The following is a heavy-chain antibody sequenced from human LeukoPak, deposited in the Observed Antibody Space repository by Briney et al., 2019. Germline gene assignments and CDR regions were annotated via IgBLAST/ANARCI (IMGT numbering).Heavy chain of an antibody. J-gene: IGHJ4*02. V-gene: IGHV5-51*01. D-gene: IGHD6-13*01. CDR2: IYPGDSDT. CDR1: GSSFNNYW. Sequence: GESLKISCTGSGSSFNNYWIGWVRPLPGKVLEWMGIIYPGDSDTRYSPSFQGQVTISADKSISTAYQQWSSLKAADTAMYYCASSSSWYFPLDYWGQGTLVTVSS. CDR3: ASSSSWYFPLDY.